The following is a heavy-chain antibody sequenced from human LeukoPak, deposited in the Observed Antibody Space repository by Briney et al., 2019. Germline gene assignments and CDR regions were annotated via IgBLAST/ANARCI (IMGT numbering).Heavy chain of an antibody. V-gene: IGHV3-30*18. CDR2: ISYGGSNK. J-gene: IGHJ4*02. CDR3: ANADITMVRGVPFDY. D-gene: IGHD3-10*01. CDR1: GFTFSSYG. Sequence: GGSLRLSCAASGFTFSSYGMHWVRQAPGKGLEWVAVISYGGSNKYYADSVKGRFTISRDNPKNTLYLQMNSLRAEGTAVYYCANADITMVRGVPFDYWGQGTLVTVSS.